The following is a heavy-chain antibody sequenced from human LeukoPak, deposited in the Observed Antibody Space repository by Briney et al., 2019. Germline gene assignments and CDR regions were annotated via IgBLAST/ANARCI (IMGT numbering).Heavy chain of an antibody. CDR1: GGSISSNSFY. CDR3: ATRRYTASFDY. V-gene: IGHV4-39*07. D-gene: IGHD5-18*01. CDR2: LYYSGYT. Sequence: PSETLSLTCTVSGGSISSNSFYWGWIRQPPGKGLEWIGSLYYSGYTYYNPSLKSRVTISVDTSKNQFSLKLSSVTAADTAVYYCATRRYTASFDYWGQGTLVTVSS. J-gene: IGHJ4*02.